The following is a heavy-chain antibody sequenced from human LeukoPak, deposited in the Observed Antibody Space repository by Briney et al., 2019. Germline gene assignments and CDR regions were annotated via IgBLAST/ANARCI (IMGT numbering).Heavy chain of an antibody. D-gene: IGHD1-26*01. J-gene: IGHJ6*02. Sequence: ASVKVSCKASGYTFTSYYTHWVRQAPGQGLEWMGIINPSGGSTSYAQKFQGRVTVTRDTSTSTVYMELSSLRSEDTAVYYCARAVGAGYYYYYGMDVWGQGTTVTVSS. CDR3: ARAVGAGYYYYYGMDV. V-gene: IGHV1-46*01. CDR2: INPSGGST. CDR1: GYTFTSYY.